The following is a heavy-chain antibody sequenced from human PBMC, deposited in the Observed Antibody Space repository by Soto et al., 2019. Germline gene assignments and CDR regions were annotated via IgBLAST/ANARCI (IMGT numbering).Heavy chain of an antibody. CDR2: IYYSGST. CDR1: GGSISSGDYY. CDR3: ARIRDGYNYGFGY. V-gene: IGHV4-30-4*01. J-gene: IGHJ4*02. Sequence: ASETLSLTCTVSGGSISSGDYYWSWIRQPPGKGLEWIGYIYYSGSTYYNPSLKSRVTISVDTSKNQFSLKLSSVTAADTAVYYCARIRDGYNYGFGYWGQGTLVTVSS. D-gene: IGHD5-12*01.